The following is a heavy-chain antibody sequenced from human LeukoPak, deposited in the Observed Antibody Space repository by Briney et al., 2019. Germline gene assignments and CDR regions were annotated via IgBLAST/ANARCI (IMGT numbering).Heavy chain of an antibody. J-gene: IGHJ4*02. CDR1: GGSFSGYY. D-gene: IGHD6-13*01. CDR2: INHSGGT. CDR3: ARNPGSRLDY. Sequence: SETLSLTCAVYGGSFSGYYWSWIRQPPGKGLGWIGEINHSGGTNYNPSLKSRVTISVDTSKNQFSLKLSSVTAADTAVYYCARNPGSRLDYWGQGTLVTVSS. V-gene: IGHV4-34*01.